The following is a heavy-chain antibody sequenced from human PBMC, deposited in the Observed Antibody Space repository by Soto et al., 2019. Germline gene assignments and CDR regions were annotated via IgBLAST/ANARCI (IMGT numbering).Heavy chain of an antibody. CDR3: ARRFDFGSGYHGMDV. Sequence: GESLKISCKGSGYSFTSYWIGWVRQMPGKGLEWMGIIYPGDSDTRDSPSFQGQVTISADKSISTAYLQWSSLKASDTAMYYCARRFDFGSGYHGMDVWGQGTTVTVSS. CDR2: IYPGDSDT. D-gene: IGHD3-3*01. J-gene: IGHJ6*02. V-gene: IGHV5-51*01. CDR1: GYSFTSYW.